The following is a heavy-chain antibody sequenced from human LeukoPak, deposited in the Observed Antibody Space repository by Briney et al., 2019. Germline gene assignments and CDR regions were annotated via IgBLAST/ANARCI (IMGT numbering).Heavy chain of an antibody. CDR1: GFTFNNYA. D-gene: IGHD2/OR15-2a*01. CDR3: ATRSYF. V-gene: IGHV3-23*01. CDR2: ISGSGGST. Sequence: GGSLRLSCAASGFTFNNYAMNWVRQAPGKGLEWVSSISGSGGSTYYADSVKGRFTISRDNSKNTLYLQMNSLRVEDTAVYYCATRSYFGGQGTLVTVPS. J-gene: IGHJ4*02.